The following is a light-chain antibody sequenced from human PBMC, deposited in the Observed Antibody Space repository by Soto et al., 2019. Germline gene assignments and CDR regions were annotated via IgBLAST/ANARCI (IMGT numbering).Light chain of an antibody. CDR1: QTISSW. CDR2: KAS. CDR3: QQSYSTPPWT. J-gene: IGKJ1*01. V-gene: IGKV1-5*03. Sequence: DIQMTQSPSTLSASVGDRVTITCRASQTISSWLAWYQQKPGKAPKPLIYKASTLKSGVPSRFSGSGSGTDFTLTISSLQPEDFATYYCQQSYSTPPWTFGQGTKVDIK.